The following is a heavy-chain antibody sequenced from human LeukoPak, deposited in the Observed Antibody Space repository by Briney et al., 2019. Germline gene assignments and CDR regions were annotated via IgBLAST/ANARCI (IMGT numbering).Heavy chain of an antibody. CDR3: AGKDYSNYVRWFDP. CDR1: GGSISSGGYY. D-gene: IGHD4-11*01. V-gene: IGHV4-31*03. J-gene: IGHJ5*02. Sequence: SETLSLTCNVSGGSISSGGYYWSWIRQHPGKGLERIGYIYYSGSTYYNPSLKSRITISVDTSKNQFSLKLSSVTAADTAVYYCAGKDYSNYVRWFDPWGQGTLVTVSS. CDR2: IYYSGST.